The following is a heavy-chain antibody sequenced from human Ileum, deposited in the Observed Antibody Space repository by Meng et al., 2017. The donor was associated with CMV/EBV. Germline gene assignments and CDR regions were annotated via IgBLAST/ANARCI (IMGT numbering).Heavy chain of an antibody. Sequence: GESLKISCAASGFTFSPYGMHWVRQAPGKGLEWIALISGSGVATYYADSVKGRFTISRDNSKDTLYLQMNSLRAEDTAIYFCAKRFSTGRRIAVGYGMDVWGQGTTVTVSS. CDR2: ISGSGVAT. CDR3: AKRFSTGRRIAVGYGMDV. D-gene: IGHD2-21*01. CDR1: GFTFSPYG. V-gene: IGHV3-23*01. J-gene: IGHJ6*02.